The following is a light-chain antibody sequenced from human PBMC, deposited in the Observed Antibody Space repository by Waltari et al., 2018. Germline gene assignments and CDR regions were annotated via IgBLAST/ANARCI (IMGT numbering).Light chain of an antibody. CDR1: HSLLQRNGNND. J-gene: IGKJ1*01. CDR2: LGS. V-gene: IGKV2-28*01. CDR3: MQSLQALWT. Sequence: DIVVTQSPLYLLVTPGEPAYVSCRSRHSLLQRNGNNDLDWDLQKQGQSPQLLIYLGSGGASGVPDRFSGSGLGTDFTLRISRVEAEDVGVYYCMQSLQALWTFGPGTKVEIK.